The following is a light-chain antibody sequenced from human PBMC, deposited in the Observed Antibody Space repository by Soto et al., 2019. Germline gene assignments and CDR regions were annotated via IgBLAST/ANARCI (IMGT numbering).Light chain of an antibody. CDR1: QSVRSNY. V-gene: IGKV3-20*01. CDR2: DAS. J-gene: IGKJ4*01. CDR3: QQYGSTPLT. Sequence: EIVLKQSPDTLSLSPGERATLSCRASQSVRSNYLAWYQQKPGQAPRFLIYDASSRATGIPDRFSGSGSGTNFTFTISRMEAEGFGVYYCQQYGSTPLTFGGGTKVDIK.